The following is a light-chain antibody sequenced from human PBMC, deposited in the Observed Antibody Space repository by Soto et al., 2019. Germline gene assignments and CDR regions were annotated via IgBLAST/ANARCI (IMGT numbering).Light chain of an antibody. J-gene: IGKJ4*01. CDR2: KAS. V-gene: IGKV1-5*03. CDR1: QSISSW. Sequence: DIQMTQSPSTLPASVGDRVTITCLASQSISSWLAWYQQKPGKAPKLLIYKASSLESGVPSRFSGSGSGTEFTLTISSLQPDDFATYYCQQYNSYPLTFGGGTKVDI. CDR3: QQYNSYPLT.